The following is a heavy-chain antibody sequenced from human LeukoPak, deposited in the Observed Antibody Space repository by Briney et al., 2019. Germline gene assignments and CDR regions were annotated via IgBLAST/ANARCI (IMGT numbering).Heavy chain of an antibody. CDR3: ARDPGGKVWGNWFDP. V-gene: IGHV1-69*01. D-gene: IGHD4-23*01. J-gene: IGHJ5*02. CDR1: GGTFSSYA. CDR2: IIPIFGTA. Sequence: SSVKVSCKASGGTFSSYAISWVRQAPGQGLEWMGGIIPIFGTANYAQKFQGRVTITADESTSTAYMELSSLRSEDTAVYYCARDPGGKVWGNWFDPWGQGTLVTVSS.